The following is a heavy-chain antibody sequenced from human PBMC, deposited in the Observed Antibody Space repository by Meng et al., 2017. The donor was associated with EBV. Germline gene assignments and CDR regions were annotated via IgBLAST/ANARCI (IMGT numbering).Heavy chain of an antibody. D-gene: IGHD5-24*01. CDR2: INHSGST. Sequence: QGRLEQWGGGPLKPSETLSLTLAVYGGSFSGYYWSWIRQPPGKGLEWIGEINHSGSTNYNPSLKSRVTISVDTSKNQFSLKLSSVTAADTAVYYCARGRWLQPGSYFDYWGQGTLVTVSS. V-gene: IGHV4-34*01. J-gene: IGHJ4*02. CDR1: GGSFSGYY. CDR3: ARGRWLQPGSYFDY.